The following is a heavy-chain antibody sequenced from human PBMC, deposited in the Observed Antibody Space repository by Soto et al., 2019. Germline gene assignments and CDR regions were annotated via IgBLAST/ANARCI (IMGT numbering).Heavy chain of an antibody. CDR2: IYYSGYT. CDR1: GGSMSSYY. J-gene: IGHJ4*02. CDR3: ARDSVGSGYD. Sequence: QVQLQESGPGLVKPSETLSLTCAVSGGSMSSYYWSWIRQPPGKRPEWIGYIYYSGYTNYNPSLKMRVTISVDTSKNQFSLKLSSVTAADTAVYYCARDSVGSGYDWGQGTLVTVSS. D-gene: IGHD5-12*01. V-gene: IGHV4-59*01.